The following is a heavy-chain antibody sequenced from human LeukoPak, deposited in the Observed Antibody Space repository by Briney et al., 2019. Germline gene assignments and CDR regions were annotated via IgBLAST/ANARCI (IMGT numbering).Heavy chain of an antibody. J-gene: IGHJ4*02. CDR2: INHSGST. CDR1: GGSFSGYY. V-gene: IGHV4-34*01. CDR3: ARLSLGYCSGGSCYSAFDY. Sequence: SETLVLTCAVYGGSFSGYYWSWIRQPPGKGLEWIGEINHSGSTNYNPSLKSRVTISVDTSKNQFSLKLSSVTAADTAVYYCARLSLGYCSGGSCYSAFDYWGQGTLVTVSS. D-gene: IGHD2-15*01.